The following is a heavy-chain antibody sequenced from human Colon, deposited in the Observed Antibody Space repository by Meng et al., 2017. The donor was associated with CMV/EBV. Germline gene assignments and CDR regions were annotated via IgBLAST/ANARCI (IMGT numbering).Heavy chain of an antibody. V-gene: IGHV3-9*01. D-gene: IGHD6-25*01. CDR2: ITWNGGTI. Sequence: SLKISCASSGFTFSSFGMNWVRHAPGKGLEWVSSITWNGGTINYADSVKGRFTISRDNAKRSLFLQMNSLKVEDTALYYCVKDVRSGATRDFDYWGQGTLVTVSS. J-gene: IGHJ4*02. CDR3: VKDVRSGATRDFDY. CDR1: GFTFSSFG.